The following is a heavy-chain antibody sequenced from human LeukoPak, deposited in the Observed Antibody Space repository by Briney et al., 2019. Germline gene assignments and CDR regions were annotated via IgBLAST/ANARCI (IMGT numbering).Heavy chain of an antibody. V-gene: IGHV3-15*01. CDR2: IKSKTDGGTT. CDR1: GFTFSNAW. D-gene: IGHD5-18*01. CDR3: TTVRGAGYSYGYIDY. J-gene: IGHJ4*02. Sequence: GGSLRLSCAASGFTFSNAWMSWVRQAPGKGLEWVGRIKSKTDGGTTDYAAPVKGRFTISRDDSKNTLYLQMNSLKTEDTTVYYCTTVRGAGYSYGYIDYWGQGTLVTVSS.